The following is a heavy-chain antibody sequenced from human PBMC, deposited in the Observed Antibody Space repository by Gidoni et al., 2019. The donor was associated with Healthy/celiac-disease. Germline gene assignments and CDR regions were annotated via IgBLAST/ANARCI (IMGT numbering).Heavy chain of an antibody. CDR2: INQSGST. J-gene: IGHJ5*02. CDR1: GGSFGGYY. D-gene: IGHD6-6*01. Sequence: QVQLQQWGAGLLKPSETLSLTCAVYGGSFGGYYWSWIRQPHGKGLEWIGEINQSGSTNYNPSRKSRVTISVDTSKNQFSLKLGSVTAADTAVYYCARGGVGLRVLVRSGWFDPWGQGTLVTVSS. V-gene: IGHV4-34*01. CDR3: ARGGVGLRVLVRSGWFDP.